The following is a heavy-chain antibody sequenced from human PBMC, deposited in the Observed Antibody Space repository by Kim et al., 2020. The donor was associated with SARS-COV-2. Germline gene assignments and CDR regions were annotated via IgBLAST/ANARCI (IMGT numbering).Heavy chain of an antibody. CDR3: ARRYYDSRGDDYFDS. V-gene: IGHV3-74*01. Sequence: ADSVKGRFTISRDNAKNTLYLQLNSRRAEDTAIYNCARRYYDSRGDDYFDSWGQGALVTVSS. J-gene: IGHJ4*02. D-gene: IGHD3-22*01.